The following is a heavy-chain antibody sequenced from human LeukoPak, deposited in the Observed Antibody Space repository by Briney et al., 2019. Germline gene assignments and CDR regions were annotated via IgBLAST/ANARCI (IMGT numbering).Heavy chain of an antibody. CDR3: ARGNWGLFDY. CDR2: INHSGST. V-gene: IGHV4-34*01. J-gene: IGHJ4*02. CDR1: GGSFSGYY. D-gene: IGHD7-27*01. Sequence: SETMSLTCAVYGGSFSGYYWSWIRQPPGKGLEWIGEINHSGSTNYNPSLKSRVTISVDTSKNQFSLKLSSVTAADTAVYYCARGNWGLFDYWGQGTLVTVSS.